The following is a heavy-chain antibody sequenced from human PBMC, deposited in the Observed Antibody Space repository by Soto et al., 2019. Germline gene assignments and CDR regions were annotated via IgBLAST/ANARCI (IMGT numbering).Heavy chain of an antibody. J-gene: IGHJ4*02. CDR3: ARTTVVSGTPDFDY. V-gene: IGHV3-30-3*01. CDR1: GFTFSNFP. CDR2: ISYGGINN. Sequence: QVQLVESGGGVVQPGRSLRLSCAASGFTFSNFPMHWVRQAPGKGLEWVAVISYGGINNYYADSVKGRFTFSRDDSKNTVYLQMNGLRPEDTAVYFCARTTVVSGTPDFDYWGQGTLVTVSS. D-gene: IGHD4-4*01.